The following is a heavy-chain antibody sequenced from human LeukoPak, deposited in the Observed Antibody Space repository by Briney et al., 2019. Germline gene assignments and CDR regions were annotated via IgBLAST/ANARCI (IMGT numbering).Heavy chain of an antibody. CDR2: ISSSTNSI. J-gene: IGHJ4*02. CDR1: GFTFSSYS. D-gene: IGHD3-22*01. CDR3: ARDYYDSSGYYYLSY. Sequence: GGSLRLSCAASGFTFSSYSMNWVRQAPGRGLEWVSYISSSTNSIYYADSVKGRLTISRDNAKSSLYLQMNSLRAEDSAMYYCARDYYDSSGYYYLSYWGQGTLVTVSS. V-gene: IGHV3-48*01.